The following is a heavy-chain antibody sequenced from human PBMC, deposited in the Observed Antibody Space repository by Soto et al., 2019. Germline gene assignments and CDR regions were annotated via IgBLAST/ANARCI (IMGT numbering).Heavy chain of an antibody. Sequence: SLRLCWAVAGRNCGGYGVSCVLQAPGKGLEWVSSITYTGVSTYYVDSVKGRFTISRDNSKDTLYLQMNSLRAEDTAIYYCAKASVWYPYFDSWGQGTLVTVSS. CDR3: AKASVWYPYFDS. J-gene: IGHJ4*02. CDR1: GRNCGGYG. V-gene: IGHV3-23*01. CDR2: ITYTGVST. D-gene: IGHD6-13*01.